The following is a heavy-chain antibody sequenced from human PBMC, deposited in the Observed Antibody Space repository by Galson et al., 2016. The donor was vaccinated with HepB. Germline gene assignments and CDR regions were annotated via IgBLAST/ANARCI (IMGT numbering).Heavy chain of an antibody. V-gene: IGHV3-30*03. J-gene: IGHJ4*02. CDR1: GFTFNNYG. CDR2: ISHDGTTT. Sequence: SLRLSCAASGFTFNNYGMRWVRQAPGKGLDWVAVISHDGTTTYSADSVKGRFTISRDNSKHTLYLQMTSLRPEDTAIYYCAGAFDYWGQGILVTVSS. CDR3: AGAFDY.